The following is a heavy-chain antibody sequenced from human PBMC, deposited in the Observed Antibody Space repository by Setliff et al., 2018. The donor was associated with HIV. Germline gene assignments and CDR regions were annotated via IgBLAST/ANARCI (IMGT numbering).Heavy chain of an antibody. CDR2: INHSGST. V-gene: IGHV4-34*01. Sequence: SETLSLTCAVYGGSFSGYYWSWIRQPPGEGLEWIGEINHSGSTNYNPSLKSRVTISVDTSKNQFSLKLSSVTAADTAVYYCARVVTMVRGAYYFDYWGRGTLVTVSS. CDR1: GGSFSGYY. D-gene: IGHD3-10*01. CDR3: ARVVTMVRGAYYFDY. J-gene: IGHJ4*02.